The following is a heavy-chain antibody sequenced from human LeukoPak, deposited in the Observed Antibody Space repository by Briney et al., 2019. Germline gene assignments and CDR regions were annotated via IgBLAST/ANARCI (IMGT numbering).Heavy chain of an antibody. CDR2: INHSGRT. Sequence: PSETLSLTCAVYGGSFSGYYWSWIRQPPGKGLEWIGEINHSGRTSYSPSLTSRVAISVDTSKNQFSLRLTSVTAADTTVYYCARVATYTAVTELDAFDIWGHGTMVTVSS. D-gene: IGHD4-17*01. J-gene: IGHJ3*02. V-gene: IGHV4-34*01. CDR1: GGSFSGYY. CDR3: ARVATYTAVTELDAFDI.